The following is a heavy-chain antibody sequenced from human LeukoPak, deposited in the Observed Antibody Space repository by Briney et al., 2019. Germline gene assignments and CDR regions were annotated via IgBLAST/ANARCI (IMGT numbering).Heavy chain of an antibody. J-gene: IGHJ4*02. Sequence: SVKVSCKASGGSFSNYAINWVRQAPGQGLEWMGGIIPISGTTNYAQNFQGRVTITADESTSTAYMELSSLRSEDTAIYYWATPYKYFDFWSGYCPFDVWGQGTLVTVSS. V-gene: IGHV1-69*13. CDR2: IIPISGTT. CDR1: GGSFSNYA. CDR3: ATPYKYFDFWSGYCPFDV. D-gene: IGHD3-3*01.